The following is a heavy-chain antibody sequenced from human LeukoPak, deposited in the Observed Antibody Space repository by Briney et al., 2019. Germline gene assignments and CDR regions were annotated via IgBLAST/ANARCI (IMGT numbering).Heavy chain of an antibody. V-gene: IGHV3-7*01. J-gene: IGHJ4*02. CDR2: IKQDGSEK. D-gene: IGHD1-26*01. CDR1: GFTLSSHW. CDR3: ARWEIRGSAHQLDY. Sequence: PGGSLRLSCAASGFTLSSHWMNWVRQAPGKGLEWVADIKQDGSEKYYVGSVKGRFTISRDNAKNSMYLQMNSLRAEDTAVHYCARWEIRGSAHQLDYWGRGTLVTVSS.